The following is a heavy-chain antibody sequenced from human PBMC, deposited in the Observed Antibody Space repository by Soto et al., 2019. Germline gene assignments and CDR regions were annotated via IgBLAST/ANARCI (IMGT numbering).Heavy chain of an antibody. CDR2: MSGSGDGT. J-gene: IGHJ3*02. CDR1: GFTFSSYA. V-gene: IGHV3-23*01. Sequence: GGSLRLSCAASGFTFSSYAMSWVRQVLGKGLEWVSAMSGSGDGTYYADSVRGRFTVSRDTSKNTLYLQMDSLRAEDTAVYYCAREGSYSDFLTTYPTDAFDIWGQGTMVTVSS. CDR3: AREGSYSDFLTTYPTDAFDI. D-gene: IGHD3-9*01.